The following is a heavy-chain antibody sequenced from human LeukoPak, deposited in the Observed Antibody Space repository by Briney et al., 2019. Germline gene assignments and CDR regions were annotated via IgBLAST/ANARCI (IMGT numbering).Heavy chain of an antibody. D-gene: IGHD6-19*01. V-gene: IGHV1-69*13. J-gene: IGHJ4*02. Sequence: SVKVSCKASGGTFSSYAISWVRQAPGQGLEWMGGIIPIFGTANYAQKFQGRVTITADESTSTAYMELSSLRSEDTAVYYCARGRSYSSGWYDFDYWGQGTLVTVS. CDR2: IIPIFGTA. CDR1: GGTFSSYA. CDR3: ARGRSYSSGWYDFDY.